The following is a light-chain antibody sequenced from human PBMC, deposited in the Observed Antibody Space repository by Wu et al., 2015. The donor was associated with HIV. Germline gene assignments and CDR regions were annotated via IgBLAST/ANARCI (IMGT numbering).Light chain of an antibody. V-gene: IGKV1-39*01. CDR2: AAS. CDR3: QQSYTSPLT. J-gene: IGKJ4*01. Sequence: DIQMTQSPSSLSASVGDRVSITCRASQSISDFVNWYQRKPGQAPKLLIYAASNLQSGVPSRFSGGGSGTDFSLTISSLQPEDFATYYCQQSYTSPLTFGGGTKVEIK. CDR1: QSISDF.